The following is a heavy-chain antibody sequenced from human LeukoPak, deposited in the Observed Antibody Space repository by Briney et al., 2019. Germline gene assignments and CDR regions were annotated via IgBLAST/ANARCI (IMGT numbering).Heavy chain of an antibody. J-gene: IGHJ4*02. CDR3: ASMDLATYYGDY. V-gene: IGHV3-23*01. CDR1: GFTFSSYA. Sequence: PGGSLRLSCAASGFTFSSYAMSWVRQAPGKGLEWVSGISGSGGGTYYADSVKGRFTISRDNSKNTLYLQMNSLRAEDTAVYYCASMDLATYYGDYWGQGTLVTVSS. CDR2: ISGSGGGT. D-gene: IGHD3-10*01.